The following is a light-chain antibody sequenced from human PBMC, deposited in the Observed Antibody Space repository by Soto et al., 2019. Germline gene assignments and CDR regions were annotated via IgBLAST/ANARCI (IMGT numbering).Light chain of an antibody. CDR1: QTVDSIY. V-gene: IGKV3-20*01. CDR2: GAS. Sequence: EIVLTQSPGTLSLSPVEGATLSCRASQTVDSIYLGWYQQKPGQAPRLLISGASSRASGIPDRFSGSGSGTDFTLTISRLEPEDFAVYYCQQFGYLPFTFGQGTKLQIK. J-gene: IGKJ2*01. CDR3: QQFGYLPFT.